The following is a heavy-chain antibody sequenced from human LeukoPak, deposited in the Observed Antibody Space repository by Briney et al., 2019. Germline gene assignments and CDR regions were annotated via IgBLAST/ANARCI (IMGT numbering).Heavy chain of an antibody. D-gene: IGHD3-16*01. J-gene: IGHJ6*02. CDR3: AADRFGGYYGMDV. CDR1: GFTFTSSA. Sequence: GTSVQVSCKASGFTFTSSAMQWVRQARAQHGEGIGWIVVGSGNTNYAQKFQERVTITRDMSTSTAYMELSSLRSEDTAVYYCAADRFGGYYGMDVWGQGTTVTVSS. V-gene: IGHV1-58*02. CDR2: IVVGSGNT.